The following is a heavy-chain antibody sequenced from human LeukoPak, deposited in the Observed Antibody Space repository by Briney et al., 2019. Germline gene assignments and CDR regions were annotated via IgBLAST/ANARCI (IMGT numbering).Heavy chain of an antibody. J-gene: IGHJ4*02. CDR2: ISGSGGST. CDR3: AKFEVNYYYDSSGYPDY. Sequence: GGSLRLSCAASGFTFSSYSMNWVRQAPGKGLEWVSAISGSGGSTYYADSVKGRFTISRDNSKNTLYLQMNSLRAEDTAVYYCAKFEVNYYYDSSGYPDYWGQGTLVTVSS. D-gene: IGHD3-22*01. CDR1: GFTFSSYS. V-gene: IGHV3-23*01.